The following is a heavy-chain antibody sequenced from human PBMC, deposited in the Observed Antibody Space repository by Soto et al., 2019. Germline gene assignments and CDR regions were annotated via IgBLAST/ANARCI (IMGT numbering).Heavy chain of an antibody. J-gene: IGHJ5*02. V-gene: IGHV4-30-2*01. D-gene: IGHD2-2*01. CDR2: IYHSGST. Sequence: QLQLQESGSGLVKPSQTLSLTCAVSGGSISSGGYSWSWIRQPPGKGLEWIGYIYHSGSTYYNPSLXSRVXISVDRSXXXFSXKLSSVTAADTAXXYCARVPDRWGQGTLVTVSS. CDR3: ARVPDR. CDR1: GGSISSGGYS.